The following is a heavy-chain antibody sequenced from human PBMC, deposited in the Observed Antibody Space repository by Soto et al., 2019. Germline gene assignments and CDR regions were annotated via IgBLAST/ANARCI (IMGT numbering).Heavy chain of an antibody. CDR2: ISSSSSTI. V-gene: IGHV3-48*02. CDR3: ARDEGLRAHGAFDI. D-gene: IGHD4-17*01. J-gene: IGHJ3*02. Sequence: PGKGPEWVSYISSSSSTIYYADSVKGRFTISRDNAKNSLYLQMNSLRDEDTAVYYCARDEGLRAHGAFDIWGQGTMVTVSS.